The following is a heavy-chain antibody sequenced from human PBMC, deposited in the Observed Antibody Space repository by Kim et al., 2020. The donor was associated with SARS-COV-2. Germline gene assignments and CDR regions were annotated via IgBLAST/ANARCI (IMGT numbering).Heavy chain of an antibody. Sequence: GGSLRLSCAASGFTFDDYAMHWVRQAPGKGLEWVSLISGDGGSTYYADSVKGRFTISRDNSKNSLYLQMNSLRTEDTALYYCAKDIWAPGDYDSSGYYSIAKERYYGMDVWGQGTTVTVSS. D-gene: IGHD3-22*01. CDR1: GFTFDDYA. J-gene: IGHJ6*02. V-gene: IGHV3-43*02. CDR2: ISGDGGST. CDR3: AKDIWAPGDYDSSGYYSIAKERYYGMDV.